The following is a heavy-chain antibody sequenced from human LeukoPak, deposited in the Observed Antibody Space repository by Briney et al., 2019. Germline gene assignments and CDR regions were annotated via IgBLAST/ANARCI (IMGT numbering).Heavy chain of an antibody. V-gene: IGHV1-24*01. CDR2: FDPEDGET. D-gene: IGHD3-10*01. CDR3: ATDDYYGSGSYYH. CDR1: GYTLTELS. J-gene: IGHJ5*02. Sequence: APVKVSCKVSGYTLTELSMHWVRQAPGKGLEWMGGFDPEDGETIYAQKFQGRVTMTEDTSTDTAYMVLSSLRSEDTAVYYCATDDYYGSGSYYHWGQGTLVTVSS.